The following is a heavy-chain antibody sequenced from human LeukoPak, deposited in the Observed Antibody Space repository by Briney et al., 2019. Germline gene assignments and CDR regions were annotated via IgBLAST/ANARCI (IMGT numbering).Heavy chain of an antibody. D-gene: IGHD1-14*01. CDR2: INPSSGST. V-gene: IGHV1-46*01. CDR3: ARRGDRGNHADY. Sequence: GASVKVSCKASGYTFTHYYVHCGRQSPGQELEWMGRINPSSGSTAYAQKFQDRLTFTRDMSASTLYMELSSLGSEDTVVYYCARRGDRGNHADYWGQGTLVTVSS. CDR1: GYTFTHYY. J-gene: IGHJ4*02.